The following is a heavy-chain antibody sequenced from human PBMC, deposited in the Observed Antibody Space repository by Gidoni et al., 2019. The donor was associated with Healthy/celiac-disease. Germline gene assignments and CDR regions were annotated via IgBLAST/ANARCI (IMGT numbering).Heavy chain of an antibody. CDR1: GGSFSGYY. Sequence: QVQLQQWGAGLLKPSETLSLTCTVYGGSFSGYYWSWIRQPPGKGLEWIGEVNHSGSPNYHPSRRSRFTISVDTSKNQFSLRLSSVTAADTAVYYCAGGGGYSYGGMDVWGQGTTVTVSS. J-gene: IGHJ6*02. V-gene: IGHV4-34*01. CDR3: AGGGGYSYGGMDV. D-gene: IGHD5-18*01. CDR2: VNHSGSP.